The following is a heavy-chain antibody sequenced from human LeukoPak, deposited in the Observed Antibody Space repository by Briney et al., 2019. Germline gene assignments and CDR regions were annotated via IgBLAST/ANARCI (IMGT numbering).Heavy chain of an antibody. CDR1: GFTFSSYS. CDR2: ISSSSSYI. V-gene: IGHV3-21*01. J-gene: IGHJ4*02. D-gene: IGHD3-22*01. Sequence: GGSLRLSCAASGFTFSSYSMNWVRQAPGKGLEWVSSISSSSSYIYYADSVKGRFTISRDNAKNSLYLRMNSLRAEDTAVYYCARETYYYDSSGYPDYWGQGTLVTVSS. CDR3: ARETYYYDSSGYPDY.